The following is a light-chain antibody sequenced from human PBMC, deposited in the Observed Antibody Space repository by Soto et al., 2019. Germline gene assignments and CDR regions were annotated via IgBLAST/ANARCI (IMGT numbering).Light chain of an antibody. CDR1: QRISRY. CDR2: ATY. Sequence: DIQMTQSQSSLSSFVGDRVTITCRASQRISRYLNWYQQTQGKATKLLIYATYTLQSGVPSRFSGSGSGTDFTLTISSLQPEDFATYYCQLSLGTFGQGTKVDIK. V-gene: IGKV1-39*01. CDR3: QLSLGT. J-gene: IGKJ1*01.